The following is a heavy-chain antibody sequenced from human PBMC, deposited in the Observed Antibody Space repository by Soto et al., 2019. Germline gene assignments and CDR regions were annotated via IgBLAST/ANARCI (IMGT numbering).Heavy chain of an antibody. J-gene: IGHJ4*02. D-gene: IGHD2-15*01. V-gene: IGHV1-3*01. CDR3: ARGVALLDY. CDR1: GYTFSSYA. Sequence: ASVKVSCKASGYTFSSYAIHWVRQAPGQGLEWMGWIHAGNGNTKYSQSFQGRVTISRDTSATTAYMELNSLRSEDTAVYYCARGVALLDYWGQGTVGTVSS. CDR2: IHAGNGNT.